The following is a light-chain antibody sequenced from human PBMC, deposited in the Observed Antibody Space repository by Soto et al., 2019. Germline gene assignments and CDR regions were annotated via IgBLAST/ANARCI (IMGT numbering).Light chain of an antibody. CDR3: QQYDSSPLFT. J-gene: IGKJ3*01. CDR2: GAS. Sequence: EIVLTQSPGTLSLSPGERATLSCRASQSVSSSYLAWYQQKPGQAPRLLIYGASSRATGIPDRFSGSGSGTDFTHTISRLEPEDFAVYYCQQYDSSPLFTFGPGTKVDIK. V-gene: IGKV3-20*01. CDR1: QSVSSSY.